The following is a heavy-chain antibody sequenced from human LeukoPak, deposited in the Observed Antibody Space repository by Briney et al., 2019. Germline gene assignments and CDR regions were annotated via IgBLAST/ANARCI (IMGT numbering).Heavy chain of an antibody. CDR3: ARLLFDYVWGSYQIDY. J-gene: IGHJ4*02. CDR1: GGSISSGGYY. CDR2: IYYSGST. Sequence: SQTLSLTCTVSGGSISSGGYYWSWIRQHPGKGLEWIGYIYYSGSTYYNPSLKSRVTISVDTSKNQFSLKLSSVTAADTAVYYCARLLFDYVWGSYQIDYWGQGTLVTVSS. D-gene: IGHD3-16*01. V-gene: IGHV4-31*03.